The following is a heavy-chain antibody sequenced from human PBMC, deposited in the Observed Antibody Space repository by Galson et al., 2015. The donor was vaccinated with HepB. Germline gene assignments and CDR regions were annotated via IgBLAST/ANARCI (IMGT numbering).Heavy chain of an antibody. V-gene: IGHV3-21*04. CDR3: ARPYSSSWYSALSLGY. CDR2: ISTGSSYI. D-gene: IGHD6-13*01. CDR1: GFTFSPIW. Sequence: SLRPSCAASGFTFSPIWMSWVRQAPGKGLEWVSSISTGSSYIYYADSVKGRFTISRDNTKNSVYLQMNTLRAEDTAVYYCARPYSSSWYSALSLGYWGQGTLVAVSS. J-gene: IGHJ4*02.